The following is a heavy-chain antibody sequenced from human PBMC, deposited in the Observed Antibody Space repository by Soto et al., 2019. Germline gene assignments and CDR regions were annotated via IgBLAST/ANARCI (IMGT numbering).Heavy chain of an antibody. D-gene: IGHD4-17*01. J-gene: IGHJ5*02. Sequence: SETLSLTCTVSNGSINTYYWSWIRQPPGKGLEWIGYISYNGSTYYNPSLKSRVTMSVDTSKNQFSLKLSSVTAADTAVYYCARSSQSTVTTFDPWGQGTLVTVSS. CDR1: NGSINTYY. CDR3: ARSSQSTVTTFDP. V-gene: IGHV4-59*12. CDR2: ISYNGST.